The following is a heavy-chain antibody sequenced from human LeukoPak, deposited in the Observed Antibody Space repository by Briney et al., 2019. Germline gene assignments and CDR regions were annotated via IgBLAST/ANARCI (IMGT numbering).Heavy chain of an antibody. CDR3: AATLSPYSVGPFDI. V-gene: IGHV4-39*01. CDR1: NGSVSSSTSY. Sequence: PSETLSLTCTVSNGSVSSSTSYWGWIRQPPGKGLEWIGTIYYSGSTYYNPSLKSRVTISIDTSKNHFSLKLTSVTAADTAVYYCAATLSPYSVGPFDIWGQGAMVTVSS. D-gene: IGHD5-18*01. J-gene: IGHJ3*02. CDR2: IYYSGST.